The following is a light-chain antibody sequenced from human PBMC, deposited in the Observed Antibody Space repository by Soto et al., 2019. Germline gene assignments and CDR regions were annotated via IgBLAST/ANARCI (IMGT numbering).Light chain of an antibody. CDR3: ASYTSSNSLYV. J-gene: IGLJ1*01. Sequence: QSVLTQPASVSGSPGQSITISCTGTSSDVGGYNYVSWYQQLPGKAPKLIIYDVNNRSPGVSNRFSASKSDNAASLTISGLQAEDEADYYCASYTSSNSLYVFGTGTKVTVL. CDR1: SSDVGGYNY. V-gene: IGLV2-14*03. CDR2: DVN.